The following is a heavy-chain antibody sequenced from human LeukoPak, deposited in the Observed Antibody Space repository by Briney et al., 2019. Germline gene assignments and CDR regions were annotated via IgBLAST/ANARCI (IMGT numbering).Heavy chain of an antibody. J-gene: IGHJ4*02. CDR1: GGSISSSSYY. CDR2: IYYSGST. Sequence: SQTLSLTCTVSGGSISSSSYYWGWIRQPPGKGLEWIGSIYYSGSTYYNPSLKSRVTISVDTSKNQFSLKLSSVTAADTAVYYCTAGRSDYFDFWGQGTLVTVSS. CDR3: TAGRSDYFDF. D-gene: IGHD6-25*01. V-gene: IGHV4-39*01.